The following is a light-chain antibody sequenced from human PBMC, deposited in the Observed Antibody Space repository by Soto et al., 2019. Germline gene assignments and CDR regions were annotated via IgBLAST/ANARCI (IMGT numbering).Light chain of an antibody. CDR2: DAS. Sequence: DIQMTQSPSTLSASVGHRLTITCRASQSVSWWLAWYQQKPGKAPKLLIYDASTLESGVPLRFSGSGSGTEFTLTISSLQPEDVATYYCQQYNNFRWTFVQGTKVEIK. J-gene: IGKJ1*01. V-gene: IGKV1-5*01. CDR3: QQYNNFRWT. CDR1: QSVSWW.